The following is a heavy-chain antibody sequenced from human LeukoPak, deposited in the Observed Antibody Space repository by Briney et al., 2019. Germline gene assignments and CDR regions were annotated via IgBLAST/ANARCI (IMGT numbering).Heavy chain of an antibody. CDR1: GFTFSSYA. Sequence: GGSLRLSCAASGFTFSSYAMSWLRQAPGKGLEWVSAISGSGGSTYYADSVKGRFTISRDNSKNTLYLQMNSLRAEDTAVYYCAKDGSDWNDYPFDYWGQGTLVTVSS. V-gene: IGHV3-23*01. CDR2: ISGSGGST. D-gene: IGHD1-1*01. CDR3: AKDGSDWNDYPFDY. J-gene: IGHJ4*02.